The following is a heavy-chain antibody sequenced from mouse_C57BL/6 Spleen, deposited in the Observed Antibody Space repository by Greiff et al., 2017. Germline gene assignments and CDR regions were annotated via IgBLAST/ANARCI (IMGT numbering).Heavy chain of an antibody. CDR1: GYTFTSYW. CDR2: IDPSDSYT. Sequence: VQLQQPGAELVMPGASVKLSCKASGYTFTSYWMHWVKQRPGQGLEWIGEIDPSDSYTNYNQKFTGKSTLTVDKSSSPAYMQLSSLTSENSAFYYVERRFYFAMDYGGQGTSVTVS. CDR3: ERRFYFAMDY. V-gene: IGHV1-69*01. J-gene: IGHJ4*01.